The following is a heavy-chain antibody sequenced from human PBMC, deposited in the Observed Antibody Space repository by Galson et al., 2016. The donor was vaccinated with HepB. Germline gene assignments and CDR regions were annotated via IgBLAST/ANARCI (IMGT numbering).Heavy chain of an antibody. CDR1: GFTFNSYG. CDR3: VKGLYGSGSSGDY. V-gene: IGHV3-23*01. Sequence: SLRLSCAASGFTFNSYGMSWVRQAPGKGLEWVSSISGGGGSTDYAGSVKGRLTISRDNSKNTLYLHLNSLRAEDTAVYFCVKGLYGSGSSGDYWGQGTLGTVSS. CDR2: ISGGGGST. D-gene: IGHD3-10*01. J-gene: IGHJ4*02.